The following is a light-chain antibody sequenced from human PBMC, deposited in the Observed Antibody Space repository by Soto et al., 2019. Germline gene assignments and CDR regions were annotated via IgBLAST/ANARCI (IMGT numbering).Light chain of an antibody. J-gene: IGLJ1*01. V-gene: IGLV2-14*03. CDR2: DVS. CDR1: SIDVGGYNY. Sequence: QSALTQPASVSGSPGQSITISCTGTSIDVGGYNYVSWYQHHPGKAPKLMIYDVSNRPSGVSNRFSGSKSGNTASLTISGLQPEDEADYYCSSYTTSNARQIVFGTGTQVTVL. CDR3: SSYTTSNARQIV.